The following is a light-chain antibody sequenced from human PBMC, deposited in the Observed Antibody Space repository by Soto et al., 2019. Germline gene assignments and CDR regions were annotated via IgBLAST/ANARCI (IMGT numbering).Light chain of an antibody. CDR1: QSVAKNF. CDR2: DAS. V-gene: IGKV3-20*01. Sequence: EIVLTQSAGTLSLSPGERATLSCRASQSVAKNFLAWYQQTPGQAPRLLISDASRRATGTPDRFSGSGSGTDFTLTISRLEPEDLAVYYCQQYASSPITFGQGTRLEIK. CDR3: QQYASSPIT. J-gene: IGKJ5*01.